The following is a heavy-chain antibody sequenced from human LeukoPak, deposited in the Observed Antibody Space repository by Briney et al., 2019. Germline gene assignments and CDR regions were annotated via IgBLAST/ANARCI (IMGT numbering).Heavy chain of an antibody. J-gene: IGHJ4*02. D-gene: IGHD5-18*01. CDR2: IWFDGSNT. Sequence: GGSLRLSCAVSGFIFSNFAMSWVRQAPGKGPEWVAIIWFDGSNTYYAESVEGRFTISRDNSKNTLYLQMNSLRAEDTAVYSCARGLGYSYGYGIDYWGQGTLVIASS. V-gene: IGHV3-33*08. CDR1: GFIFSNFA. CDR3: ARGLGYSYGYGIDY.